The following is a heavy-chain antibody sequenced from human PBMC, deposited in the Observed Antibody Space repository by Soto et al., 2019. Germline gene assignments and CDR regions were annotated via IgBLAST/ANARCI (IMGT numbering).Heavy chain of an antibody. Sequence: PVGSLRLSFAASGFTFSSYAMSWVRQAPGKGLEWVSAISGSGGSTYYADSVKGRLTISRDNSKNTLYLQIKSLRAEATAIYYPAKSPSQLLPHRKNVWGQGTTVTV. J-gene: IGHJ6*02. V-gene: IGHV3-23*01. CDR3: AKSPSQLLPHRKNV. D-gene: IGHD3-22*01. CDR1: GFTFSSYA. CDR2: ISGSGGST.